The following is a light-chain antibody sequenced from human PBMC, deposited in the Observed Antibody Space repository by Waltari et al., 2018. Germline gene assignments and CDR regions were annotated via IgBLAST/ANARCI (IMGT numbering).Light chain of an antibody. J-gene: IGLJ2*01. CDR1: SSNIGSKT. Sequence: QSVLTQPPSASGTPGQRVTISCSGGSSNIGSKTVNWYQQLPGTAPKLLIYSSSQRPSGVPARFSGSKSGTSASLAISGLQSEDEADYYCAAWDDSLNGAVFGGGTKLTVL. CDR3: AAWDDSLNGAV. CDR2: SSS. V-gene: IGLV1-44*01.